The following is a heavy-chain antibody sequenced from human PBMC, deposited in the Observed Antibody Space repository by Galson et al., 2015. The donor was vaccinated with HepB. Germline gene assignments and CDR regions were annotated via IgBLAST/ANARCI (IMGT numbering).Heavy chain of an antibody. D-gene: IGHD2-2*01. Sequence: SLRLSCAASGFTFSSYSMNWVRQAPGKGLEWVSSISSSSSYIYYADSVKGRFTISRDNAKNSLYLQMNSLRAEDTAVYYCARTPPAAAYYYGMDVWGQGTTVTVSS. CDR3: ARTPPAAAYYYGMDV. V-gene: IGHV3-21*01. CDR2: ISSSSSYI. CDR1: GFTFSSYS. J-gene: IGHJ6*02.